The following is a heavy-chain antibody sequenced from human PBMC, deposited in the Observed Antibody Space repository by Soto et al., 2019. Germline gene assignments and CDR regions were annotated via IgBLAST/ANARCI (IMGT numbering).Heavy chain of an antibody. D-gene: IGHD3-22*01. V-gene: IGHV1-46*01. Sequence: GASVKVSCKASGYTFTRYYMHWVRQAPGQGLEWMGIINPSDDATSYAEKFQGRLTMTKDTSTSTVYMEMSSLRSEDTAVYYCARDLTREGDYYDRSGYYLDYWGQGTLVTVPQ. CDR3: ARDLTREGDYYDRSGYYLDY. J-gene: IGHJ4*02. CDR2: INPSDDAT. CDR1: GYTFTRYY.